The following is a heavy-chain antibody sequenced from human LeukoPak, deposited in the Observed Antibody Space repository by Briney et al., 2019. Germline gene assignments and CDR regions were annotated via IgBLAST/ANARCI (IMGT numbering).Heavy chain of an antibody. CDR1: GGSISSSSYY. Sequence: PSGTLSLTCAVSGGSISSSSYYWGWIRQPPGKGLEWIGSIYYSGSTYYNPSLKSRVTISVDTSKNQFSLKLSSVTAADTAVYYCARHARSGSYYRYWGQGTLVTVSS. J-gene: IGHJ4*02. D-gene: IGHD1-26*01. V-gene: IGHV4-39*01. CDR2: IYYSGST. CDR3: ARHARSGSYYRY.